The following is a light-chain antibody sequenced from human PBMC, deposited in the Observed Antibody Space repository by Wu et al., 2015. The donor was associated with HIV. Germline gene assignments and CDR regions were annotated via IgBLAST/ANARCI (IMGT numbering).Light chain of an antibody. CDR3: QQYNYWPGT. V-gene: IGKV3-15*01. J-gene: IGKJ1*01. Sequence: SCRASQXVSSTNLAWYQRETWARLPGFSSMVRPPRATGIPARFSGSGSGTEFTLTIISIQSEDFAVYYCQQYNYWPGTFGQGTEVDIK. CDR1: QXVSSTN. CDR2: VRP.